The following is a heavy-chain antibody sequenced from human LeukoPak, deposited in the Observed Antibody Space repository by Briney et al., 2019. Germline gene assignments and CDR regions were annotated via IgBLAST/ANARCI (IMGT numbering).Heavy chain of an antibody. CDR2: IYYSGST. CDR1: GGSISSSSYY. D-gene: IGHD6-25*01. V-gene: IGHV4-39*01. Sequence: SETLSLTCTVSGGSISSSSYYWGWIRQPPGKGLEWIGSIYYSGSTYYNPSLKSRVTISVDTSKNQFSLKLSSVTAADTAVYYCASLSAAEDYCGQGTLVTVSS. J-gene: IGHJ4*02. CDR3: ASLSAAEDY.